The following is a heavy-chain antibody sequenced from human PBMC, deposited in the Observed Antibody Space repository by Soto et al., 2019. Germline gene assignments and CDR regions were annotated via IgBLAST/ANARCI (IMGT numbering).Heavy chain of an antibody. Sequence: GGSLRLSCAASGFTFSSYGMHWVRQAPGKGLEWVAVISYDGSNKYYADSVKGRFTISRDNSKNTLYLQMNSLRAEDTAVYYCAKVLVMYQLLYYFDYWGQGTLVTVSS. CDR2: ISYDGSNK. V-gene: IGHV3-30*18. D-gene: IGHD2-2*02. J-gene: IGHJ4*02. CDR3: AKVLVMYQLLYYFDY. CDR1: GFTFSSYG.